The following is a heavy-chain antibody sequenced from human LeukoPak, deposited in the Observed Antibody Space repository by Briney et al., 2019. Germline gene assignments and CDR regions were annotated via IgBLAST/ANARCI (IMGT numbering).Heavy chain of an antibody. CDR2: MNPNSGQT. Sequence: GASVNASCKPSGYTFTSYAINWVRPATGQGLEWVGWMNPNSGQTSYAQKFQGRVTMTRTTSISTAYMELSRLRSEDTAVYYCASGVDSSSLSATLRPEWFDAWGQGTLVTVSS. J-gene: IGHJ5*02. CDR1: GYTFTSYA. D-gene: IGHD6-13*01. V-gene: IGHV1-8*01. CDR3: ASGVDSSSLSATLRPEWFDA.